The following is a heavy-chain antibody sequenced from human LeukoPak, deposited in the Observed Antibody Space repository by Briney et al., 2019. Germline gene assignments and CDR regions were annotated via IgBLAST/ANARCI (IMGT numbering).Heavy chain of an antibody. Sequence: GGSLRLSCEASGFTFNDYAMYWVRQTPGKGLEWVTLISYDGYDKSYADSVRGRFTIPRDNSKNTLYLQMDSLRSEDTAVYFCARDFFPVVDSSWYEIGYWGQGTLVTVSS. CDR3: ARDFFPVVDSSWYEIGY. D-gene: IGHD6-13*01. J-gene: IGHJ4*02. V-gene: IGHV3-30-3*01. CDR2: ISYDGYDK. CDR1: GFTFNDYA.